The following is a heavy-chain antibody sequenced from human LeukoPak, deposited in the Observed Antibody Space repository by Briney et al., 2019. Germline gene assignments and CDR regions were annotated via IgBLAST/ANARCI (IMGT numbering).Heavy chain of an antibody. D-gene: IGHD2-15*01. CDR3: ARSPCSGGSCYSGGLYWFDP. CDR1: GFMFTKYD. V-gene: IGHV1-69*13. CDR2: IIPIFGTA. J-gene: IGHJ5*02. Sequence: SVKVSCKASGFMFTKYDISWVRQAPGQGLEWMGGIIPIFGTANYAQKFQGRVTITADESTSTAYMELSSLRSEDTAVYYCARSPCSGGSCYSGGLYWFDPWGQGTLVTVSS.